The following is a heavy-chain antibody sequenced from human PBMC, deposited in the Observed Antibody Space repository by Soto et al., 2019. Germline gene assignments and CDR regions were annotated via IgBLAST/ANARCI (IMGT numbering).Heavy chain of an antibody. CDR1: GGTFRSDA. CDR2: IIPFIGTA. D-gene: IGHD4-4*01. Sequence: SVKVSVKGSGGTFRSDAISWVRQDPGQGLEWLGRIIPFIGTASYAQKFQGRVTITADESTSTAYMELTSLRSEDTAVYYCARVVMTTVPASYYYGMDVWGQGTTVTVSS. J-gene: IGHJ6*02. CDR3: ARVVMTTVPASYYYGMDV. V-gene: IGHV1-69*11.